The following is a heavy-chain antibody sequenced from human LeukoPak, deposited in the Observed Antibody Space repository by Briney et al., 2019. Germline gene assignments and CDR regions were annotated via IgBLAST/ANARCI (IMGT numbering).Heavy chain of an antibody. D-gene: IGHD3-10*01. J-gene: IGHJ5*02. CDR2: IYYSGST. V-gene: IGHV4-30-4*01. Sequence: QTSETLSLTCTVSGGSISSGDYYWSWIRQPPGKGLEWIGYIYYSGSTYYNPSLKSRVTISVDTYKNQFSLKLSSVTAADTAVYYCARDGWFGELFWFDPWGQGTLVSVSS. CDR3: ARDGWFGELFWFDP. CDR1: GGSISSGDYY.